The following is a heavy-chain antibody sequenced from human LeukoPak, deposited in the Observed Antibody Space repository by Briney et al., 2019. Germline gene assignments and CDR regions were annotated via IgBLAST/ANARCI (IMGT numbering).Heavy chain of an antibody. CDR3: AKALQDYCSSTSCYTDY. D-gene: IGHD2-2*02. Sequence: PGGSLRLSCEASGFTFSTYDMHWVRQAAGQPLEWVSGIAPADDSYYADSVKGRFTISREDAKNSLYLQMNNLTPGDTAVYYCAKALQDYCSSTSCYTDYWGQGTLVTVSS. CDR1: GFTFSTYD. J-gene: IGHJ4*02. CDR2: IAPADDS. V-gene: IGHV3-13*01.